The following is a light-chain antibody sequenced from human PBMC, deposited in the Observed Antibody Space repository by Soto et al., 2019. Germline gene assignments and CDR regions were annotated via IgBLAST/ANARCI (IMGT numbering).Light chain of an antibody. V-gene: IGLV2-8*01. J-gene: IGLJ1*01. CDR1: SRDLGGYNY. CDR2: EVS. Sequence: SALRAAPYPSGAPWQLDPHRRHGKSRDLGGYNYVSWYQQRPGKAPKLMIYEVSKRPSGVPDRFSGSKSANTASLTVSGLQAEDEADYYCCSYAGTNNFYVFGTGTKVTVL. CDR3: CSYAGTNNFYV.